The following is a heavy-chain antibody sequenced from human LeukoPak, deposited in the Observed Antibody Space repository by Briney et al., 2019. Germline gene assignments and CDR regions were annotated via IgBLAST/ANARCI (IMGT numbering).Heavy chain of an antibody. CDR3: ARERRSFSLVRGVSAAFDY. CDR2: ITSSYIRE. Sequence: GGSLRLSCAASGFTFSSYAVNWLRQAPGKGLEWVSAITSSYIREHYADSVKGRFTISRDNSKNTLYLQLDSLRAEDTAVYYCARERRSFSLVRGVSAAFDYWGQGALVTVSS. V-gene: IGHV3-23*05. J-gene: IGHJ4*02. D-gene: IGHD3-10*01. CDR1: GFTFSSYA.